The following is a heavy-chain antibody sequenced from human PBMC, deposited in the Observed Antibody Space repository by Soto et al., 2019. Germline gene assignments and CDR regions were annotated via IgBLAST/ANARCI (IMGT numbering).Heavy chain of an antibody. CDR3: AKWSSTCNSFDH. V-gene: IGHV4-59*01. Sequence: PSETLSLTCSVSGGSISSYYWNWIRQPPGKGLEWIGYGYYSGSTHYNPSLKSRVIISVDTSKNQFSLKLSSVTAADTSVYYCAKWSSTCNSFDHWGQGSLVTFSS. J-gene: IGHJ4*02. CDR2: GYYSGST. D-gene: IGHD6-13*01. CDR1: GGSISSYY.